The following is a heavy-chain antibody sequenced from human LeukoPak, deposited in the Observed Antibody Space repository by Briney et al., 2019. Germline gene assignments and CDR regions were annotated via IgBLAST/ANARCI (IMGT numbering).Heavy chain of an antibody. CDR2: ISSSGRTI. CDR1: GFTFSDYY. CDR3: ARQREMTTIFSALGY. Sequence: GGSLRLSCAASGFTFSDYYMSWIRQAPGKGLEWVSDISSSGRTIYYADSVKGRFTISRDNAKNSLYLQMNSLRAEDTAVYYCARQREMTTIFSALGYWGQGTLVTVSS. D-gene: IGHD5-24*01. V-gene: IGHV3-11*01. J-gene: IGHJ4*02.